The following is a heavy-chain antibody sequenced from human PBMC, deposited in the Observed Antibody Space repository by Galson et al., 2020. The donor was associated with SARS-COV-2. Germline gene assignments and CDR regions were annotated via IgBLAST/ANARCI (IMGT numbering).Heavy chain of an antibody. J-gene: IGHJ5*02. CDR2: TYYRSKWYN. V-gene: IGHV6-1*01. CDR1: GDSVSSNT. Sequence: SEPLSLTCAISGDSVSSNTWNWVRQSPSRGLEWLGRTYYRSKWYNDYAVFVKSRITINPDTSKTQFSLQLSSVTPVDTARYDCVRGGWSSSSWCGRTSIWVAAWGQGALVTVSS. CDR3: VRGGWSSSSWCGRTSIWVAA. D-gene: IGHD6-13*01.